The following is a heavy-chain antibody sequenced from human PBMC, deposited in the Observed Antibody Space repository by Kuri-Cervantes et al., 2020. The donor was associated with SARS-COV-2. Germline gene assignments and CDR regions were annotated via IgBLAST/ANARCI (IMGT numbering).Heavy chain of an antibody. V-gene: IGHV3-74*01. J-gene: IGHJ4*02. CDR1: GFTFSSYW. Sequence: GGSLRLSCAASGFTFSSYWMHWVRQAPGKGLVWVSRLTNDGSDAIFADSVKGRFTISRGNAENMLYLYMNSLRADDTAVYYCARDSMTTRDFDYWGQGTLVTVSS. D-gene: IGHD4-11*01. CDR2: LTNDGSDA. CDR3: ARDSMTTRDFDY.